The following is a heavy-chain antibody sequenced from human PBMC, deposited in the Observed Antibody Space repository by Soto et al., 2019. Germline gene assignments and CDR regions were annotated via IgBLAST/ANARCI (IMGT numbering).Heavy chain of an antibody. J-gene: IGHJ4*02. V-gene: IGHV4-4*07. CDR1: GGSISSYY. Sequence: QVQLQESGPGLVKPSETLSLTCTVSGGSISSYYWSWIRQPAGKGLEWIGRIYTSGSTNYNPSLKSRVTMSVDKSGNQVSLELTSVAAADTAVYYCARGVYYRWVYWGQGTLVTVSS. CDR3: ARGVYYRWVY. D-gene: IGHD3-10*01. CDR2: IYTSGST.